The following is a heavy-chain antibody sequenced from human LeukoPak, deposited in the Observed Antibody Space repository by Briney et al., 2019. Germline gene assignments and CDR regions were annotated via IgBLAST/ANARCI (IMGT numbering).Heavy chain of an antibody. CDR2: ISGSAGSA. CDR1: GFTFSSYA. D-gene: IGHD4-23*01. Sequence: GGSLGLSCAASGFTFSSYAMRWVRQAPGKGLQWVSTISGSAGSAYYADSVRGRFTISRDNSKNTLSLQMNSLRAEDTAIYYCAKAFGNSDDYYYYMDVWGKGTTVTVSS. V-gene: IGHV3-23*01. J-gene: IGHJ6*03. CDR3: AKAFGNSDDYYYYMDV.